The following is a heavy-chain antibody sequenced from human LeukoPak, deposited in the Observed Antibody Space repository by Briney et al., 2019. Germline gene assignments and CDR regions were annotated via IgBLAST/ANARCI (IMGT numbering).Heavy chain of an antibody. CDR3: AKVSSSWYLSDY. Sequence: PGGSLRLSCAASGFTFSSYAMSWVRQAPGKGLEWVSAISGSGGSTYYADSVKGRFTISRDNSKNTLYLQMNSLRGEDTAVYYCAKVSSSWYLSDYWGQGTLVTVSS. J-gene: IGHJ4*02. CDR1: GFTFSSYA. D-gene: IGHD6-13*01. V-gene: IGHV3-23*01. CDR2: ISGSGGST.